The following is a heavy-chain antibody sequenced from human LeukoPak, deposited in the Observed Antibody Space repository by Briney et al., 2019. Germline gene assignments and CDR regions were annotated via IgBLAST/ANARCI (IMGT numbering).Heavy chain of an antibody. D-gene: IGHD6-19*01. CDR2: IYHSGST. J-gene: IGHJ4*02. Sequence: PSETLSLTCAVSGYSISSGYYWGWIRQPPGKGLEWIGSIYHSGSTYYNPSLKSRVTISVDTSKNQFSLKLSSVTAADTAVYYCARLTPGIAVAGSEFDYWGQGTLVTVSS. CDR1: GYSISSGYY. V-gene: IGHV4-38-2*01. CDR3: ARLTPGIAVAGSEFDY.